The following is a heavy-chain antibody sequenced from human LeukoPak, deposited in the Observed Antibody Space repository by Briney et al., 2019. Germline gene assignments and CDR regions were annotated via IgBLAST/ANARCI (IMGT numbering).Heavy chain of an antibody. V-gene: IGHV3-49*04. CDR3: TRSNGWSRFDY. CDR1: GFTFSSYW. J-gene: IGHJ4*02. Sequence: PGGSLRLSCAASGFTFSSYWMSWVRQAPGKGLEWVGFIRSKAYGGTTEYAASVKGRFTISRDDSKSIAYLQMNSLKTEDTAVYYCTRSNGWSRFDYWGQGTLVTVSS. D-gene: IGHD3-22*01. CDR2: IRSKAYGGTT.